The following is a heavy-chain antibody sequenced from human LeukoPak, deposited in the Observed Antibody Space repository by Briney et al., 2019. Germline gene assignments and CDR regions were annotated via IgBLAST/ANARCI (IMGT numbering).Heavy chain of an antibody. V-gene: IGHV3-33*01. CDR2: VWYDGSNK. Sequence: GGSLRLSCAASGFTFSKYAMHWVRQAPGKGLEWLAVVWYDGSNKFYADSMQGRFSISRDNSKNTLYLQMNSLRAEDTAVYYCARAMDWFNLDYWGQGTLVIVSS. CDR1: GFTFSKYA. CDR3: ARAMDWFNLDY. D-gene: IGHD3-3*01. J-gene: IGHJ4*02.